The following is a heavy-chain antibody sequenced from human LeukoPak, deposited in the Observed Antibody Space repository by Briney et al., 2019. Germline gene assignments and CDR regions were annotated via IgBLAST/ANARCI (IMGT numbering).Heavy chain of an antibody. CDR1: GYTFTSYG. J-gene: IGHJ4*02. CDR3: ARDPVGGGSYHPMDY. Sequence: ASVKVSCKASGYTFTSYGISWVRQAPGQGLEWMGWISAYNGNTNYAQKLQGRVTMTTDTSTSTAYMELRSLRSDDTAVYYCARDPVGGGSYHPMDYWGQGTLVTVSS. CDR2: ISAYNGNT. V-gene: IGHV1-18*01. D-gene: IGHD1-26*01.